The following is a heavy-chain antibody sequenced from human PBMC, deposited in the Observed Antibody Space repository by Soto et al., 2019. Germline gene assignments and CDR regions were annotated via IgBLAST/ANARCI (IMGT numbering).Heavy chain of an antibody. CDR2: IYYRGST. D-gene: IGHD1-1*01. V-gene: IGHV4-59*01. Sequence: QVQLQKSGPGLVNPSETLSLTCTVSGGSISSYYWSWIRQPPGKGLEWIGYIYYRGSTNYNPSLKSRVTISVYTSKNQFSLKLSSVTAADTAVYYCAREGTTVDSYYYYGMGVWGQGTTVTVSS. CDR3: AREGTTVDSYYYYGMGV. J-gene: IGHJ6*02. CDR1: GGSISSYY.